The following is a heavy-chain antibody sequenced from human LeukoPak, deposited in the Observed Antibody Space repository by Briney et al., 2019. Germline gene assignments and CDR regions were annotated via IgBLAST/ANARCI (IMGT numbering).Heavy chain of an antibody. Sequence: GESLRLFCAISGFIFSTYALRWVGPAPGKGLEGAYSICGSGGSTYHADSVKGRFTISRDSSKNTLYLQMNSLRAEDTAIYYCARVIRAAPGKGYFDYWGQGTLVTVSS. CDR1: GFIFSTYA. CDR3: ARVIRAAPGKGYFDY. D-gene: IGHD6-13*01. J-gene: IGHJ4*02. CDR2: ICGSGGST. V-gene: IGHV3-23*01.